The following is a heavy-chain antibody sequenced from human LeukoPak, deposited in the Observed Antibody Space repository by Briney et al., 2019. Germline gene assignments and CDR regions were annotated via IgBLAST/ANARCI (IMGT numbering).Heavy chain of an antibody. CDR3: ARTYYYDSSGYYVQTFDI. CDR1: GDSVSSNSAA. J-gene: IGHJ3*02. D-gene: IGHD3-22*01. Sequence: SQTLSLTCAISGDSVSSNSAAWNWIRQSPSRGLEWLGGTYYRSTWYNDYAVSVKSRITINPDTSKNQFYLQLNSVTPEDTAVYYCARTYYYDSSGYYVQTFDIWGQGTMVTVSS. CDR2: TYYRSTWYN. V-gene: IGHV6-1*01.